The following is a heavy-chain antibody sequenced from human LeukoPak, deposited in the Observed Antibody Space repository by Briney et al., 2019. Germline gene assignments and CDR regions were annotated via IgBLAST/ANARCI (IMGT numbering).Heavy chain of an antibody. V-gene: IGHV4-59*01. CDR1: GGSISSCY. Sequence: KPSETLSLTCTVSGGSISSCYWSWIRPPPGKGLEWIGYIYYSGSTNYNPSLKSRVTISVDTSKNQFSLKLSSVTAADTAVYYCARDRYYYGSGSYSTDWYFDLWGRGTLVTVSS. D-gene: IGHD3-10*01. J-gene: IGHJ2*01. CDR3: ARDRYYYGSGSYSTDWYFDL. CDR2: IYYSGST.